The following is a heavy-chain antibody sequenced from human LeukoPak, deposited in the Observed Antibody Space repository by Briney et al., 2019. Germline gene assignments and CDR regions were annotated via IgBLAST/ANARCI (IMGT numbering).Heavy chain of an antibody. V-gene: IGHV3-21*01. Sequence: PGGSLRLSCAASGFTFSSYSMNWVRQTPGKGLEWVSSISSSSSYIYYADSVKGRFTISRDNAKNSLYLQMNSLRAEDTAVYYCARGSSGWSAGYYYGMDVWGQGTTVTVSS. CDR1: GFTFSSYS. CDR3: ARGSSGWSAGYYYGMDV. J-gene: IGHJ6*02. D-gene: IGHD6-19*01. CDR2: ISSSSSYI.